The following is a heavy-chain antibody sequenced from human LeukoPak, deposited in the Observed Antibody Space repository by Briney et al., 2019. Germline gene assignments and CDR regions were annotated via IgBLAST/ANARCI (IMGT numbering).Heavy chain of an antibody. J-gene: IGHJ4*02. CDR2: IIGSGGST. Sequence: GGSLRLSCAASGFTFSNYVMAWVRQAPGKGLEWVSSIIGSGGSTYYADSVKGRFTISRDNSENMLYLQMNSLRAENTAVYYCAKGIAIVGRTADYWGQGTLVTVSS. CDR3: AKGIAIVGRTADY. V-gene: IGHV3-23*01. CDR1: GFTFSNYV. D-gene: IGHD6-13*01.